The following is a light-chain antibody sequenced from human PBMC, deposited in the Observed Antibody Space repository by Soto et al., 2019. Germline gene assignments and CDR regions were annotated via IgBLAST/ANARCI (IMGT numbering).Light chain of an antibody. CDR1: ESISTW. CDR2: KSS. J-gene: IGKJ1*01. CDR3: QQYKSYST. V-gene: IGKV1-5*03. Sequence: DIQMTQSPSTLSASVGDRVTITCRASESISTWLAWYQQKPGKAPNLLINKSSSLPSGVPSRFSGSGSGTEFTLTISSLQPDDFATYYCQQYKSYSTFGQGTKVEIK.